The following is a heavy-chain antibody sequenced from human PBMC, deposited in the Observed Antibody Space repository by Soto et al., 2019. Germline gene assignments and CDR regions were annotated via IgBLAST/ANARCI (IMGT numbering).Heavy chain of an antibody. D-gene: IGHD3-22*01. J-gene: IGHJ4*02. CDR1: GFTFSYAW. CDR3: TAGLYNSASIDH. CDR2: IRSKGYGGTT. V-gene: IGHV3-15*07. Sequence: GGSLRLSCAASGFTFSYAWMTWVRQVSGKGLEWVGLIRSKGYGGTTDYAAPVKGRFTISRDDSRSTIYLQMNSLKTEDTGLYYCTAGLYNSASIDHCGQGTLVTVSA.